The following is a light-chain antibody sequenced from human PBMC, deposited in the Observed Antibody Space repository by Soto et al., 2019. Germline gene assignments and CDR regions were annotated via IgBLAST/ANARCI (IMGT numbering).Light chain of an antibody. V-gene: IGKV1-33*01. CDR2: QAS. CDR3: QEYDHLPYT. Sequence: DIQMPQSPSSLSASVGDKVTITCQASQDISRYLSWHQKKPGKAPKLLIHQASNLETGVPSRFSGNGSGTDFAFIISRLQPEDMGTYYCQEYDHLPYTFGKGSKLDIK. J-gene: IGKJ2*01. CDR1: QDISRY.